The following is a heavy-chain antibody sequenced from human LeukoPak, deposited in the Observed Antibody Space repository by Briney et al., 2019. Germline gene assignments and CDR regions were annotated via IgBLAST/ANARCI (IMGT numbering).Heavy chain of an antibody. CDR2: IRYDGSNK. CDR3: AKDQGFVVVTAIHYAFDI. Sequence: GGSLRLSCAASAFTFSSYSMNWVRQAPGKGLEWVAFIRYDGSNKYYADSVKGRFTISRDNSKNTLYLQMNSLRAEDTAVYYCAKDQGFVVVTAIHYAFDIWGQGTMVTVSS. CDR1: AFTFSSYS. D-gene: IGHD2-21*02. V-gene: IGHV3-30*02. J-gene: IGHJ3*02.